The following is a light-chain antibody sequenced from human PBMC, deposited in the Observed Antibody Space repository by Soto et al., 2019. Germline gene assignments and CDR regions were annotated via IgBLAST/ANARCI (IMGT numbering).Light chain of an antibody. J-gene: IGKJ4*01. CDR2: DAS. CDR1: QSVSSY. CDR3: QQRSNWPPGLT. Sequence: EIVLTQSPGTLSLSPGERATLSCRASQSVSSYLAWYQQKPGQAPRLLIYDASNRATGIPARFSGSGSGTDFTLTISSLKHEDFAVYYCQQRSNWPPGLTFGGGTKVEIK. V-gene: IGKV3-11*01.